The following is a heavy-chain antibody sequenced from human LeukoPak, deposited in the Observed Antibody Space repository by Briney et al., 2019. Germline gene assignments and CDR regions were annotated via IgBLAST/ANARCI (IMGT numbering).Heavy chain of an antibody. Sequence: GGSLRLSCAGSGFTFSQYFMHWVRQAPGKGLEYLSVISYNGEQTYYSKSVKGRFTISRDNSKNMLYLQMGSLRPEDTAVYFCARDPSVGGFSGSELDFWGQGTLVTVSS. D-gene: IGHD3-22*01. CDR2: ISYNGEQT. CDR3: ARDPSVGGFSGSELDF. CDR1: GFTFSQYF. V-gene: IGHV3-64*01. J-gene: IGHJ4*02.